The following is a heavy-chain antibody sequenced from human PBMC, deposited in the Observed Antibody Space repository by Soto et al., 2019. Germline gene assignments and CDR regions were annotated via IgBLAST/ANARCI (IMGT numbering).Heavy chain of an antibody. J-gene: IGHJ6*02. D-gene: IGHD6-6*01. CDR3: ASCSSSYYYYYYGMDV. Sequence: PGESLKISCKGSGYSFTSYWIGWVRQRPGKGLEWMGIIYPGDSDTRYSPSFQGQVTISADKSISTAYLQWSSLKASHTAMYYCASCSSSYYYYYYGMDVWGQGTTVTVS. CDR2: IYPGDSDT. V-gene: IGHV5-51*01. CDR1: GYSFTSYW.